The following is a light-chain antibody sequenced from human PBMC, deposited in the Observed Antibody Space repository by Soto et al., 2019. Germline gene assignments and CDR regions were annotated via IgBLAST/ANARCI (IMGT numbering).Light chain of an antibody. CDR3: QQENEYSWT. Sequence: QMTQPPSTLSLSFGDKVSITRRASQDTSSRLARYQPKPRKAPRLVIAKXATLGMGCPSRLSGSGSGTEFTLTISSLQHEYVANYDCQQENEYSWTFGQGTKVEIK. V-gene: IGKV1-5*03. CDR2: KXA. J-gene: IGKJ1*01. CDR1: QDTSSR.